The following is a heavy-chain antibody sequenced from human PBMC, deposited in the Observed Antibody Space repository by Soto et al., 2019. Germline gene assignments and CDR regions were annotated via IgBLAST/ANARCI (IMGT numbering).Heavy chain of an antibody. D-gene: IGHD6-13*01. V-gene: IGHV1-18*01. Sequence: QVQLVQSGAEVKKPGASVKVSCKASGYTFTDYDISWVRQAPGQGLEWMGWISGKNGHTYYAQILQGRVTMTTVTSTSTGYMEMRSLRSDDTAVYYSARVPNSSTLTGYFDYLGQGTLVTVSS. CDR2: ISGKNGHT. J-gene: IGHJ4*02. CDR1: GYTFTDYD. CDR3: ARVPNSSTLTGYFDY.